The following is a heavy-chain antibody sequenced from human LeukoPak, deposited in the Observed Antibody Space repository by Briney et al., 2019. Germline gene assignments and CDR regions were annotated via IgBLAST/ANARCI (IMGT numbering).Heavy chain of an antibody. CDR3: AREHGSGSYLYYYYYMDV. CDR1: GGSFSGYH. J-gene: IGHJ6*03. D-gene: IGHD3-10*01. Sequence: PSETLSLTCAVYGGSFSGYHWSWIRQPAGKGLEWIGRIYTSGSTNYNPSLKSRVTMSVDTSKNQFSLKLSSVTAADTAVYYCAREHGSGSYLYYYYYMDVWGKGTTVTISS. V-gene: IGHV4-4*07. CDR2: IYTSGST.